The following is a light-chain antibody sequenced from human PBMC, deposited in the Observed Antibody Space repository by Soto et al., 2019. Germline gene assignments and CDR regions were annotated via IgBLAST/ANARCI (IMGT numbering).Light chain of an antibody. V-gene: IGKV3-15*01. Sequence: EIVMTQSPATLSVSPGERATLSCRASQSVSSNLAWYQQKPGQAPRLLIYGASTRATGIPARFSGSGSGTEFTLTISSLQSEDFAVYYCQQCNNWPQWTFGQGTKVDIK. J-gene: IGKJ1*01. CDR1: QSVSSN. CDR2: GAS. CDR3: QQCNNWPQWT.